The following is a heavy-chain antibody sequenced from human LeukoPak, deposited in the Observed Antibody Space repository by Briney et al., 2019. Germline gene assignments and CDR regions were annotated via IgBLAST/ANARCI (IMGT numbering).Heavy chain of an antibody. D-gene: IGHD4-23*01. CDR3: ARDDYGGNRGDAKFDY. V-gene: IGHV1-2*02. CDR1: GYTFTGYY. CDR2: INPNSGGT. Sequence: ASVKVSCKASGYTFTGYYMHWLRQAPGQGLEWMGCINPNSGGTNYAQKFQGRVTKTRDTSISTAYMELSRLRSDDTAVYYCARDDYGGNRGDAKFDYWGQGTLVTVSS. J-gene: IGHJ4*02.